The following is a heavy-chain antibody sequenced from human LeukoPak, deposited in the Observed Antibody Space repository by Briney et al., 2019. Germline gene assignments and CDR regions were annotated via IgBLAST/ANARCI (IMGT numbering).Heavy chain of an antibody. J-gene: IGHJ4*02. CDR2: IYSDGST. CDR1: GFTVSSSY. CDR3: ARWVVATMFDY. D-gene: IGHD5-12*01. V-gene: IGHV3-66*01. Sequence: GGSLRLSCATSGFTVSSSYLSWVRQAPGKGLEWVSVIYSDGSTYCADSVKGRFTISRDNSKNTLFLQMNSLRAEDTAVYYCARWVVATMFDYWGPGTLVTVSS.